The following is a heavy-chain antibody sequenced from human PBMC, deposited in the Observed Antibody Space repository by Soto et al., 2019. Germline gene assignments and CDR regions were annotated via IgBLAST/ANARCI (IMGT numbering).Heavy chain of an antibody. CDR3: TRVSISEQFDS. D-gene: IGHD3-3*02. CDR2: IKHAGSEK. J-gene: IGHJ4*02. Sequence: EVQLVESGGDSVQPGGSLRLSCAASGFTFSNYYMNWVRQAPGKGLEWVANIKHAGSEKNYVDYVKCRFTVYRDNAKNSLYLEMNSLRDEDTAVYYCTRVSISEQFDSWGQGTLVTVSS. CDR1: GFTFSNYY. V-gene: IGHV3-7*01.